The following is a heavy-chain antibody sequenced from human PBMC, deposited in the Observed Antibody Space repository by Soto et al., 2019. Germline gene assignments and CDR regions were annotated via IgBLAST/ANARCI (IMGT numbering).Heavy chain of an antibody. Sequence: SLRLSCAASGLMFSGYGMDCCLQSAVKGLEWLAAISNDGSNKYYGDSVKGRFPISRDNSKNTLYLQINSLRAEDTAVYYCAKDRECENNNGWPQGSWGQGTQVTVSS. CDR1: GLMFSGYG. CDR3: AKDRECENNNGWPQGS. J-gene: IGHJ5*02. CDR2: ISNDGSNK. V-gene: IGHV3-30*18. D-gene: IGHD6-19*01.